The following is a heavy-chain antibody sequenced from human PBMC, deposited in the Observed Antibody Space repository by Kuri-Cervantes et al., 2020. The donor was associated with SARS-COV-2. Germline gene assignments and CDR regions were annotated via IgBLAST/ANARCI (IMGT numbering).Heavy chain of an antibody. D-gene: IGHD2-2*01. Sequence: SETLSLTCTVSGGSISSHYWSWIRQPPGKGLEWIGYIYHSGSTNYNPSLKSRVTISVDTSKNQFSLKLSSVTAADTAVYYCARGYGSTFMDVWGKGTTVTVSS. V-gene: IGHV4-59*11. CDR2: IYHSGST. CDR3: ARGYGSTFMDV. CDR1: GGSISSHY. J-gene: IGHJ6*03.